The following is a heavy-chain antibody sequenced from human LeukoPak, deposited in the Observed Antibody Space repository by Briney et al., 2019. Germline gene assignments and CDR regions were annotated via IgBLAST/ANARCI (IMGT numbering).Heavy chain of an antibody. J-gene: IGHJ3*02. Sequence: NPSETLPLTCAVYGGSFSGYYWSWIRQPPGKGLEWIGEINHGGSTNYNPSLKSRVTISVDTSKNQFSLKLSSVTAADTAVYYCARQRTFDIWGQGTMVTVSS. D-gene: IGHD1/OR15-1a*01. CDR2: INHGGST. CDR1: GGSFSGYY. CDR3: ARQRTFDI. V-gene: IGHV4-34*01.